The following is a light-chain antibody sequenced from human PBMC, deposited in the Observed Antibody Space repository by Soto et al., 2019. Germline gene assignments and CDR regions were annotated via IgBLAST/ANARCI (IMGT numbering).Light chain of an antibody. J-gene: IGLJ2*01. CDR1: YSNIGIND. CDR2: DTS. Sequence: QSLLTHPPSSSGTPGQRVTVSCSGTYSNIGINDVHWYRQLSGTAPQILIYDTSQRATGVPDRFSGSRSGTSASLVISGLQTEDEADYHCAAWDDSLNGPAFGGGTK. V-gene: IGLV1-44*01. CDR3: AAWDDSLNGPA.